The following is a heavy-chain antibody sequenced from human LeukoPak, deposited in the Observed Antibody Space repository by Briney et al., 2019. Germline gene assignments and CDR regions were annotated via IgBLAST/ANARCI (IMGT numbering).Heavy chain of an antibody. D-gene: IGHD6-19*01. CDR3: EKDRGGWYGDYFDY. CDR1: GFTFSSYA. Sequence: GGSLRLSCAASGFTFSSYAMSWVRQAPGKGLDWVSAISGSGGSKYYADSVKGRFTTSRDNSKNTLYLHMNSLGAEDTPVYYCEKDRGGWYGDYFDYWGQGTLVTVSS. V-gene: IGHV3-23*01. CDR2: ISGSGGSK. J-gene: IGHJ4*02.